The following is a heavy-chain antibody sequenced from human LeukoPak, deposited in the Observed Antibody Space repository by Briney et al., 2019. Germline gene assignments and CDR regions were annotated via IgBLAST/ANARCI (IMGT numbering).Heavy chain of an antibody. CDR1: GGSISSYY. CDR3: ARVAIIGTTRAVDS. Sequence: PSETLSLTCTVSGGSISSYYWSWIRQPPGKGLEWIGYIYYSGSTNYNPSLKSRVTISVDTSKNQFSLKLRSVTAADTAVYYCARVAIIGTTRAVDSWGQGTLVTVSS. J-gene: IGHJ4*02. CDR2: IYYSGST. V-gene: IGHV4-59*12. D-gene: IGHD1-14*01.